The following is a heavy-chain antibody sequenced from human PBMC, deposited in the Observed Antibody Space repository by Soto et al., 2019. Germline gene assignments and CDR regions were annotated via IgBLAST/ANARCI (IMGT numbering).Heavy chain of an antibody. CDR2: TYYKSKWFN. D-gene: IGHD5-12*01. V-gene: IGHV6-1*01. Sequence: SQTLSLTGASSGGSVSSNSAGLNWVRQTPSRGLEWLGRTYYKSKWFNNYAVSVKSRITINPDTSQNQFSLHLDSVTPEDTAVYFCARGSWDDVSGHYYMDVWGKGTMVTV. CDR1: GGSVSSNSAG. J-gene: IGHJ6*03. CDR3: ARGSWDDVSGHYYMDV.